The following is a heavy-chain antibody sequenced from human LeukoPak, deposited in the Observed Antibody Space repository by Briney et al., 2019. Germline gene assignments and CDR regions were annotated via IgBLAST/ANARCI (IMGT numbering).Heavy chain of an antibody. Sequence: PGGSLRLSCAASGFTFSSYSMNWVRQAPGKGLEWVSSISSRSSYIYYADSVKGRFTISRDNAKNSLYLQMNSLRAEDTAVYYCARDTYGYCSSTSCYGVNWFDPRGQGTLVTVSS. CDR3: ARDTYGYCSSTSCYGVNWFDP. D-gene: IGHD2-2*03. V-gene: IGHV3-21*01. J-gene: IGHJ5*02. CDR1: GFTFSSYS. CDR2: ISSRSSYI.